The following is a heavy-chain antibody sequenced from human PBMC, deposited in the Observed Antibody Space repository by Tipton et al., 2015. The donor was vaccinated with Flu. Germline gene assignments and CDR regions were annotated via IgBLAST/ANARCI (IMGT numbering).Heavy chain of an antibody. V-gene: IGHV3-11*01. CDR1: GFTFSDYY. D-gene: IGHD2/OR15-2a*01. CDR3: ARKALAPPVSFFYMDV. CDR2: IRNTGSST. Sequence: GSLRLSCAASGFTFSDYYMSWIRQAPGKGLEWISYIRNTGSSTSYADSVKGRFTISRDNARNSLYLQLDSLRAEDTAVYYCARKALAPPVSFFYMDVWGKGTTVTVS. J-gene: IGHJ6*03.